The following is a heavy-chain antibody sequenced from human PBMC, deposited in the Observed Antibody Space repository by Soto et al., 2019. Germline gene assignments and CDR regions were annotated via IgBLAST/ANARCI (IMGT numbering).Heavy chain of an antibody. D-gene: IGHD3-9*01. Sequence: ASVKVSCKASGYTFTSYGISWVRQAPGQGLEWMGWISAYNGNTNYAQKLQGRVTMTTDTSTSTAYMELRSLRSDDTAVYYCARDLVVPGFNPEYGPYYDILTGYFDYWGQGTLVTVSS. J-gene: IGHJ4*02. V-gene: IGHV1-18*01. CDR3: ARDLVVPGFNPEYGPYYDILTGYFDY. CDR2: ISAYNGNT. CDR1: GYTFTSYG.